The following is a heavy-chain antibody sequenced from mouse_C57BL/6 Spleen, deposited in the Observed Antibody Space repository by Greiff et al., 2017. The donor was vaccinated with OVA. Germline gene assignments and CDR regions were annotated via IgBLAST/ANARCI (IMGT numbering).Heavy chain of an antibody. CDR3: GSGVARRVFDY. CDR2: INPNNGGT. J-gene: IGHJ2*01. CDR1: GYTFTDYN. V-gene: IGHV1-22*01. D-gene: IGHD1-3*01. Sequence: VQLQQSGPELVKPGASVKMSCKASGYTFTDYNMHWVKQSHGKSLEWIGYINPNNGGTSYNQKFKGKATLTVNTSSSTSYMQLRSLPSEDSAVYCAGSGVARRVFDYWGQGTTLTVSA.